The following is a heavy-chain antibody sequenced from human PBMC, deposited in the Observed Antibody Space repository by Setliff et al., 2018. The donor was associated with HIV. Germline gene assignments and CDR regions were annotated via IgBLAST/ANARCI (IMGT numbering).Heavy chain of an antibody. D-gene: IGHD3-9*01. V-gene: IGHV5-51*01. CDR2: IFPLDSET. Sequence: GESLTISCKGPEYLFRTSWIGWVRQLPGKGLEWVAIIFPLDSETRYNPSLEGHVTISVDKSINTAYLQWSSLRASDTAIYYCTRHPLQPEVSGYFYLMDVWGTGTTVTVSS. J-gene: IGHJ6*04. CDR3: TRHPLQPEVSGYFYLMDV. CDR1: EYLFRTSW.